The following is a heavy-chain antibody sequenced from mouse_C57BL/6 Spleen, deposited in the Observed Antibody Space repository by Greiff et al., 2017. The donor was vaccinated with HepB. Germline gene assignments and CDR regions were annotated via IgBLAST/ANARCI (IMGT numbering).Heavy chain of an antibody. CDR2: INPYNGGT. CDR3: AREVYGSSWDWYFDV. J-gene: IGHJ1*03. V-gene: IGHV1-19*01. CDR1: GYTFTDYY. Sequence: VQLKESGPVLVKPGASVKMSCKASGYTFTDYYMNWVKQSHGKSLEWIGVINPYNGGTSYNQKFKGKATLTVDKSSSTAYMELNSLTSEDSAVYYCAREVYGSSWDWYFDVWGTGTTVTVSS. D-gene: IGHD1-1*01.